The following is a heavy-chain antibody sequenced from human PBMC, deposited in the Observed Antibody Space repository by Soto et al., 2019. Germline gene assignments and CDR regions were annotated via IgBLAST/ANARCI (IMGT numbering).Heavy chain of an antibody. D-gene: IGHD7-27*01. CDR3: ATNTNSYDYSSYMDV. V-gene: IGHV1-8*01. J-gene: IGHJ6*03. Sequence: ASVKVSCKASGYTFTRYDIHWVRQATGQGLEWMGWLNPNSGNTGYAQKFLGRITLTWNTSISTAYMELSSLRSEDTAVYYCATNTNSYDYSSYMDVWGKGTTVTVSS. CDR1: GYTFTRYD. CDR2: LNPNSGNT.